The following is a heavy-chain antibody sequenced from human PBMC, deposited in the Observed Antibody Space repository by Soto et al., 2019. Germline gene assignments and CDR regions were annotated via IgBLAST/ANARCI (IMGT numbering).Heavy chain of an antibody. J-gene: IGHJ4*02. CDR1: GGSISSGGYY. CDR2: IYYSGST. V-gene: IGHV4-31*03. D-gene: IGHD3-3*01. CDR3: ARSEIWSGSFFDY. Sequence: SETLSLTCTVSGGSISSGGYYWSWIRQHPGKGLEWIGYIYYSGSTYYNPSLKSRVTISVDTSKNQFSLKLSSVTAADTAVYYCARSEIWSGSFFDYWGQGTLVTVSS.